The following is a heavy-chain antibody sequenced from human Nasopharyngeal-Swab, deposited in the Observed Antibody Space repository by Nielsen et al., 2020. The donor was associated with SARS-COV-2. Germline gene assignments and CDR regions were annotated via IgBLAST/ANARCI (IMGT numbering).Heavy chain of an antibody. D-gene: IGHD3-3*01. CDR2: ISSSSYI. Sequence: GESLKISCAASGFTFNNYNFNWVRQAPGKGLEWVSSISSSSYIYYADSVKGRFTISRDNAKNSLYLQMNSLRAEDTAVYYRARDGLDYDFWSAYFMDVWGQGTTVTVSS. CDR3: ARDGLDYDFWSAYFMDV. J-gene: IGHJ6*02. CDR1: GFTFNNYN. V-gene: IGHV3-21*01.